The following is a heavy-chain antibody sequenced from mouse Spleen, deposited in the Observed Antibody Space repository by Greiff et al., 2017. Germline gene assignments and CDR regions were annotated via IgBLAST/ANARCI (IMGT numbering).Heavy chain of an antibody. D-gene: IGHD3-1*01. V-gene: IGHV5-17*02. Sequence: EVQLVESGGGLVQPGGSRKLSCAASGFTFSSFGMHWVRQAPEKGLEWVAYISSGSSTIYYADTVKGRFTISRDNPKNTLFLQMTSLRSEDTAMYYCARGSSGYPFAYWGQGTLVTVSA. CDR1: GFTFSSFG. CDR2: ISSGSSTI. J-gene: IGHJ3*01. CDR3: ARGSSGYPFAY.